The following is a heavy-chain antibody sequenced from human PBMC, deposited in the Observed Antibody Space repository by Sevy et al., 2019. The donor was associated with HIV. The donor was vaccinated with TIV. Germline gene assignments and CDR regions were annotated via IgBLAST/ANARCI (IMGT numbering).Heavy chain of an antibody. D-gene: IGHD3-3*01. CDR3: AKDDNRDFWSGYYYYYYYMDV. CDR2: ISYDGSNK. CDR1: GFTFSSYG. V-gene: IGHV3-30*18. J-gene: IGHJ6*03. Sequence: GGSLRLSCAASGFTFSSYGMHWVRQAPGKGLEWVAVISYDGSNKYYADSVKGRFTISRDNSKNTLYLQMNSLGAEDTAVYYCAKDDNRDFWSGYYYYYYYMDVWGKGTTVTVSS.